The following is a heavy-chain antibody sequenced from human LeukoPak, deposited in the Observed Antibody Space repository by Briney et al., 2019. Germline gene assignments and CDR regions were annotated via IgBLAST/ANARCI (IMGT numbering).Heavy chain of an antibody. CDR2: ISSSGSTI. D-gene: IGHD3-10*02. CDR3: AELGITMIGGV. J-gene: IGHJ6*04. Sequence: GGSLRLSCAASGFTFSSFEMNWVRQAAGKGLEWVSYISSSGSTIYYADSVKGRFTISRDNAKNSLYLQMNSLRAEDTAVYYCAELGITMIGGVWGKGTTVTISS. CDR1: GFTFSSFE. V-gene: IGHV3-48*03.